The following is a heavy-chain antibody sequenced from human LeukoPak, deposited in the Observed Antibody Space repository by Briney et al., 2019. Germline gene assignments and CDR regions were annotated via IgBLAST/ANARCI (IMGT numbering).Heavy chain of an antibody. CDR2: IKQDGSEK. Sequence: GGSLRLSCAASGFTFSSSWMTWVHRAPGKGLEWVANIKQDGSEKYYVDSVKGRFTISRDNAKNSLYLQMNSLRAEDTAVYYCARDLRSLGRWGQGTLVTVSS. CDR1: GFTFSSSW. V-gene: IGHV3-7*03. CDR3: ARDLRSLGR. J-gene: IGHJ4*02.